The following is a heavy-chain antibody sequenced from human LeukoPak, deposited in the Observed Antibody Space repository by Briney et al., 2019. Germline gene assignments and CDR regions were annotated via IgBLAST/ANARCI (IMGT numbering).Heavy chain of an antibody. V-gene: IGHV4-39*01. CDR1: GASISSTTYY. J-gene: IGHJ4*02. Sequence: PSETLSLTCTVSGASISSTTYYWGWVRQPPGKGLEWIGTIYYSGTTYYNSSLKSRVSISIDTSKNQFSLKLSSVTAADTAVYYCARYLAYYYDSSGYYYQRCFDYWGQGTLVTVSS. CDR2: IYYSGTT. CDR3: ARYLAYYYDSSGYYYQRCFDY. D-gene: IGHD3-22*01.